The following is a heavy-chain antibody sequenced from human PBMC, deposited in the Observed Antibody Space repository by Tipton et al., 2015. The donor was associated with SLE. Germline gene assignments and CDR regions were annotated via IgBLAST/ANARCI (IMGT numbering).Heavy chain of an antibody. CDR3: ASSLGSSSWFDY. V-gene: IGHV4-34*01. J-gene: IGHJ4*02. CDR1: GGSFSGYY. Sequence: TLSLTCAVYGGSFSGYYWSWIRQPPGKGLEWIGEINHSGSTNYNPSLKRRVTISVDTSKNQFSLKLSSVTAADTAVYYCASSLGSSSWFDYWGQGTLVTVSS. D-gene: IGHD2-15*01. CDR2: INHSGST.